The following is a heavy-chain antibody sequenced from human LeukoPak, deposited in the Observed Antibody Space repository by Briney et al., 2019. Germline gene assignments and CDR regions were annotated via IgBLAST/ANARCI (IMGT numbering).Heavy chain of an antibody. V-gene: IGHV1-8*01. Sequence: ASVKVSCKASGHTFTSYDINWVRQATGQGLEWMGWMNPNSGNTGYAQKFQGRVTMTRNTSISTAYMELSSLRSEDTAVYYCARWALWSRALNDYWGQGTLVTVSS. CDR2: MNPNSGNT. CDR1: GHTFTSYD. D-gene: IGHD2-21*01. CDR3: ARWALWSRALNDY. J-gene: IGHJ4*02.